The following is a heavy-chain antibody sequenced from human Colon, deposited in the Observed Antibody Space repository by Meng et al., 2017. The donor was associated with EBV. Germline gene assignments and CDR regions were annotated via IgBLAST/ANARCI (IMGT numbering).Heavy chain of an antibody. D-gene: IGHD5-24*01. CDR2: IYYSGST. V-gene: IGHV4-31*03. J-gene: IGHJ4*02. CDR1: VGSISSGGYY. Sequence: QGQRQRSGAGLVKPPQTLSLTCTVSVGSISSGGYYWSWIRQHPGKGLEWIGYIYYSGSTYYNPSLKSRVTISIDTSKNQFSLKLSSVTAADTAVYYCARGPSRWLQFSFDYWGQGTLVTVSS. CDR3: ARGPSRWLQFSFDY.